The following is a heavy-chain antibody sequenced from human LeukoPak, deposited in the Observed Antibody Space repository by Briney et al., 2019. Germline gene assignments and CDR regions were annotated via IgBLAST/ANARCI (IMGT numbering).Heavy chain of an antibody. CDR1: GYTFTGYY. D-gene: IGHD3-22*01. CDR2: INPNSGGT. CDR3: ARDTDYYDSSGGTFDY. J-gene: IGHJ4*02. Sequence: GASVKVSCKASGYTFTGYYMHWVRQAPGQGLEWMGWINPNSGGTNYAQKFQGRVTMTRDTSTSTAYMELSRLRSDDTAVYYCARDTDYYDSSGGTFDYWGQGTLVTVSS. V-gene: IGHV1-2*02.